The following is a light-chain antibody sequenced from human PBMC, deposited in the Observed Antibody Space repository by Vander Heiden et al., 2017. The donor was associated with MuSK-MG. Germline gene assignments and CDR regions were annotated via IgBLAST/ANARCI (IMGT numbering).Light chain of an antibody. CDR1: SSDVGGYNY. CDR2: EVS. J-gene: IGLJ1*01. V-gene: IGLV2-8*01. Sequence: QSALTHPPSASGSPGQSVTISCTGTSSDVGGYNYVSWYQQHPGKAPKLMIYEVSKRPSGVPDRFSGSKSGNAASLTVSGLQAEDEADYYCTSYAGSNNPEVFGTGTKVTVL. CDR3: TSYAGSNNPEV.